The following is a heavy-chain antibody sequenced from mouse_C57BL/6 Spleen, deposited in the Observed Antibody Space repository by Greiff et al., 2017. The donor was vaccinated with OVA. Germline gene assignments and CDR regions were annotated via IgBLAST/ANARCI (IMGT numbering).Heavy chain of an antibody. CDR1: GYTFTDYY. Sequence: EVQLQQSGPELVKPGASVKISCKASGYTFTDYYMNWVKQSHGKSLEWIGDINPNNGGTSYNQKFKGKATLTVDKSSSTAYMELRSLTSEDSAVYYCARDYYGSSPYFDDWGQGTTLTVSS. D-gene: IGHD1-1*01. CDR2: INPNNGGT. CDR3: ARDYYGSSPYFDD. V-gene: IGHV1-26*01. J-gene: IGHJ2*01.